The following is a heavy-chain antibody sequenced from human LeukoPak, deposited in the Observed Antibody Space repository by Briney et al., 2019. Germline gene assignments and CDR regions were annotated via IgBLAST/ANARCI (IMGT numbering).Heavy chain of an antibody. CDR1: GYTFTSNY. V-gene: IGHV1-46*01. CDR2: ISPSGGST. CDR3: ATGPLDWQPYYLAY. J-gene: IGHJ4*02. Sequence: GASVKVSCKAFGYTFTSNYMHWVRQAPGQGPEWMGVISPSGGSTTYAQKFQGRVTLTTETSTTTAYMDLRSLRSDDTAVYYCATGPLDWQPYYLAYWGQGTLVTVSS. D-gene: IGHD3-9*01.